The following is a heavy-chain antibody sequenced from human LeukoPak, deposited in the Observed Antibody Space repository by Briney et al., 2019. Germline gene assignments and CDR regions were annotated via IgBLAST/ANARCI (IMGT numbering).Heavy chain of an antibody. CDR2: INHSGRT. CDR1: GGSFSGFY. V-gene: IGHV4-34*01. J-gene: IGHJ4*02. CDR3: ARGATMVRGAFDY. D-gene: IGHD3-10*01. Sequence: SETLSLTCAVYGGSFSGFYWSWIRQPPGEGLEWIGEINHSGRTNLNPSLKSRVTISVDTSKNQFSLNLSSVTAADTAVYYCARGATMVRGAFDYWGQGTLVTVSS.